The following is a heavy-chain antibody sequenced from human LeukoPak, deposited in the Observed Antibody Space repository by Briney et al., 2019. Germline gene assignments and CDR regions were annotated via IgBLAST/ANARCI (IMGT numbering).Heavy chain of an antibody. D-gene: IGHD3-16*01. Sequence: PGRSLRLSCAASGFTFSSYGMHWVRQAPGKGLEWVAVISYDGSNKYYADSVRGRFTISRDNSRDTLYLQLSSLRPEDTAVYYCARDPFGGKIFDFWGQGTLVTVSS. CDR1: GFTFSSYG. CDR2: ISYDGSNK. J-gene: IGHJ4*02. V-gene: IGHV3-30*03. CDR3: ARDPFGGKIFDF.